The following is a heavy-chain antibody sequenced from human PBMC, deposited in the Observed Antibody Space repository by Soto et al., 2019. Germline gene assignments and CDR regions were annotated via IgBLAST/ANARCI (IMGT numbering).Heavy chain of an antibody. V-gene: IGHV3-30-3*01. CDR3: ARVRVGALGATYYYYYGMDV. CDR2: ISYDGSNK. CDR1: GFTFSSYA. Sequence: PGGSLRLSCAASGFTFSSYAMHWVRQAPGKGLEWVAVISYDGSNKYYADSVKGRFTISRDNSKNTLYLQMNSLRAEDTAVYYCARVRVGALGATYYYYYGMDVWGQGTTVTVSS. J-gene: IGHJ6*02. D-gene: IGHD1-26*01.